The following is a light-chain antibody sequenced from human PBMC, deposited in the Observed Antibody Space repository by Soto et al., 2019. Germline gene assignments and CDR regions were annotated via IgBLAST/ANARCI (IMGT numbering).Light chain of an antibody. CDR1: QSVSSNY. V-gene: IGKV3-20*01. J-gene: IGKJ5*01. CDR3: QQYGSSPPIT. Sequence: EIVLTQSPGTLSLSPGERATLSCRASQSVSSNYLAWYQQKPGQAPRLHIYGASNRATGIPDRFSGSGSGKDFTINISRLETEDFAVYYCQQYGSSPPITFGQGTTLEIK. CDR2: GAS.